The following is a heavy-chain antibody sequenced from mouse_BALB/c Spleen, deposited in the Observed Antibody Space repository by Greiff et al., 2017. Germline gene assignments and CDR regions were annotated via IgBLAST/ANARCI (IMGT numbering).Heavy chain of an antibody. CDR1: GFSLTSYG. CDR2: IWSGGST. Sequence: VQGVESGPGLVQPSQSLSITCTVSGFSLTSYGVHWVRQSPGKGLEWLGVIWSGGSTDYNAAFISRLSISKDNSKSQVFFKMNSLQADDTAIYYCARNSLYYYGSSYWYFDVWGAGTTVTVSS. D-gene: IGHD1-1*01. V-gene: IGHV2-4-1*01. CDR3: ARNSLYYYGSSYWYFDV. J-gene: IGHJ1*01.